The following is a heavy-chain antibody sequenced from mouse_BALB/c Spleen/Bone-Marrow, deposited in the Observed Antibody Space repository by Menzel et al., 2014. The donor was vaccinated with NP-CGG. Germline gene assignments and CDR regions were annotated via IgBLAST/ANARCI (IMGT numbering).Heavy chain of an antibody. CDR3: AREDDDGSWFAY. CDR1: GFTFSDYY. V-gene: IGHV5-4*02. J-gene: IGHJ3*01. CDR2: ISDGGNYT. D-gene: IGHD2-12*01. Sequence: VQLKQSGGGLVEPGGSLKLSCAASGFTFSDYYMYWVRQTPEKRLEWVATISDGGNYTYYPDSVKGRFTISRDNAKNNLYLQMSSLKSEDTAMYYCAREDDDGSWFAYWGQGTLVTVSA.